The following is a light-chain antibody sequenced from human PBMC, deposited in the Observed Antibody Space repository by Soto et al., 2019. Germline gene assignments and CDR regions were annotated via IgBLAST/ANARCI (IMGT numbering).Light chain of an antibody. CDR3: SSYTSSSSYV. Sequence: QSALIQPPSVSGSPGQSVTISCTGTSSDVGSYKYVSWYQQHPGKAPKLLIYTVSNRPSGVSNRFSGSKSGNTASLTISGLQAEDEADYYCSSYTSSSSYVFGTGTKVTVL. CDR1: SSDVGSYKY. CDR2: TVS. J-gene: IGLJ1*01. V-gene: IGLV2-14*01.